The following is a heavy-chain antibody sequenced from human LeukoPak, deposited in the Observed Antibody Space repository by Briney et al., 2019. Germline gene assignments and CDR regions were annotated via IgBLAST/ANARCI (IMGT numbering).Heavy chain of an antibody. CDR2: ITSSGRTT. CDR1: GFTFSNQW. V-gene: IGHV3-23*01. Sequence: PGGSLRLSCAASGFTFSNQWMSWARQPPGKGLEWVSTITSSGRTTFYADSVRGRFTISRDNAKSTLSLQMNNLKSEDTAVYYCAKEPRYCGGDCYSLLDYWGQGTLVTVSS. D-gene: IGHD2-21*01. CDR3: AKEPRYCGGDCYSLLDY. J-gene: IGHJ4*02.